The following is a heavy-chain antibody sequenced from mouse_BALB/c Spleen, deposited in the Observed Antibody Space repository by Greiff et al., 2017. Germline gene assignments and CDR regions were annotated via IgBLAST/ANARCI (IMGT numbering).Heavy chain of an antibody. CDR1: GFDFSRYW. J-gene: IGHJ3*01. V-gene: IGHV4-1*02. Sequence: EVMLVESGGGLVQPGGSLKLSCAASGFDFSRYWMSWVRQAPGKGLEWIGEINPDSSTINYTPSLKDKFIISRDNAKNTLYLQMSSLKSEDTAMYYCARDRGLRLHPFAYWGQGTLVTVSA. CDR3: ARDRGLRLHPFAY. CDR2: INPDSSTI. D-gene: IGHD1-2*01.